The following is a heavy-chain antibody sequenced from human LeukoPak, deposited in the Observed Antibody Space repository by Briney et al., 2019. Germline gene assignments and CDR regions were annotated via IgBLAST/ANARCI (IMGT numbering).Heavy chain of an antibody. CDR2: ISGSGGST. V-gene: IGHV3-23*01. D-gene: IGHD6-13*01. Sequence: PGGSLRLSCAASGFTFSSYGMSWVRQAPGKGLEWVSAISGSGGSTYYADSVKGRFTISRDNSKNTLYLQMNSLRAEDTAVYYCARFPNRSSSWLPPYYYMDVWGKGTTVTISS. J-gene: IGHJ6*03. CDR3: ARFPNRSSSWLPPYYYMDV. CDR1: GFTFSSYG.